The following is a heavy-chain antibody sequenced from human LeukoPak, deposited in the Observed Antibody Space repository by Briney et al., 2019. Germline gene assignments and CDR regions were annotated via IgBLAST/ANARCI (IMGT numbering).Heavy chain of an antibody. J-gene: IGHJ6*02. V-gene: IGHV4-61*02. CDR2: IYTSGST. CDR1: GGSISSGSYY. Sequence: SQTLSLTCTVSGGSISSGSYYWSWIRQPAGKGLEGIGRIYTSGSTNYNASLKSRVTISVDTSQNQFSLKLSSVTAADTAVYYCARDFGIFDYGMDVWGQGTTVTVSS. CDR3: ARDFGIFDYGMDV. D-gene: IGHD3-16*01.